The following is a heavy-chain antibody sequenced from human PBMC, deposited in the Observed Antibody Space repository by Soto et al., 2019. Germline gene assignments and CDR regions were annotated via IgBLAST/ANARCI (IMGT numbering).Heavy chain of an antibody. CDR2: ISYDGSNK. Sequence: QVQLVESGGGVVQPGRSLRLSGAASGFTFSSYGMHWVRQAPGKGLEWVSVISYDGSNKYYADSVKGRFTISRDNSKNTLYLQMNSLRAEDTAVYYCAKDRAGSMDVWGQGTTVTVSS. CDR3: AKDRAGSMDV. CDR1: GFTFSSYG. V-gene: IGHV3-30*18. J-gene: IGHJ6*02.